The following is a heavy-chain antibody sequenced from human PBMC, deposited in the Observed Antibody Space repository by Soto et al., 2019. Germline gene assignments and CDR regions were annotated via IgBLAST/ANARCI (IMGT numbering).Heavy chain of an antibody. CDR2: IYYSGST. V-gene: IGHV4-39*01. J-gene: IGHJ1*01. CDR3: ARLRSGSYYTPEYFQH. CDR1: GGSISSSSYY. Sequence: QLQLQESGPGLVKPSETLSLTCTVSGGSISSSSYYWGWIRQPPGKGLEWIGSIYYSGSTYYNPSLQSRVTISVDTSKNQFSLKLSSVTAADTAVYYCARLRSGSYYTPEYFQHWGQGTLVTVSS. D-gene: IGHD1-26*01.